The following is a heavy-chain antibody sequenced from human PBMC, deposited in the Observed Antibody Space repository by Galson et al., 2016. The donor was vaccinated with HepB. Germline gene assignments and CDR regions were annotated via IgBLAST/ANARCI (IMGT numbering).Heavy chain of an antibody. Sequence: SLRLSCAASGFTVSLSGMHWVRQAPGKGLEWVSSIKNSNSDVYYEDSVKGRFTISRDNAENSLYLQMDSLTAEDTAMYYCARARIAALGTGAFDMWGQGTMVTVSS. CDR2: IKNSNSDV. J-gene: IGHJ3*02. CDR3: ARARIAALGTGAFDM. D-gene: IGHD6-13*01. CDR1: GFTVSLSG. V-gene: IGHV3-21*01.